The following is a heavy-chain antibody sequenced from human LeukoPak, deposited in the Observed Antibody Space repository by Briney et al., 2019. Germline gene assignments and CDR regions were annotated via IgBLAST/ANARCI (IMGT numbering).Heavy chain of an antibody. CDR2: FRSKANNYAT. D-gene: IGHD1-26*01. Sequence: GGSRGLSCATSGFTFSGSPMHWVRQPSGKGREWVGRFRSKANNYATAYATSVKGRFTLSRDDSKNTAYLQMNSLKTEDTAVYYCIRGAASGSYYGFDVWGQGATVTVSS. J-gene: IGHJ6*02. CDR3: IRGAASGSYYGFDV. CDR1: GFTFSGSP. V-gene: IGHV3-73*01.